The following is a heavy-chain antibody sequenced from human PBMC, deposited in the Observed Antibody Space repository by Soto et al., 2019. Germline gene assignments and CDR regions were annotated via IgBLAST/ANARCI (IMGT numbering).Heavy chain of an antibody. CDR3: ARDHSPQSYDILTGYYIVGYFDY. Sequence: QVQLVQSGAEVKKPGASVKVSCKASGYTFTSYYMHWVRQAPGQGLEWMGIINPSGGSTSYAQKFQGRVTMTRDTSTSTVYMELSSLRSEDTAVYYCARDHSPQSYDILTGYYIVGYFDYWGQGTLVTVSS. V-gene: IGHV1-46*01. J-gene: IGHJ4*02. CDR2: INPSGGST. D-gene: IGHD3-9*01. CDR1: GYTFTSYY.